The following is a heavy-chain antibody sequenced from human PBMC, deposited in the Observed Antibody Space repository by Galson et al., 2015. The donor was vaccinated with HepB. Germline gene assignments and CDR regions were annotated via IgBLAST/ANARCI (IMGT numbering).Heavy chain of an antibody. CDR3: ASIQRDHAFDI. D-gene: IGHD5-18*01. J-gene: IGHJ3*02. CDR2: INQSGST. Sequence: TLSLTCAVYGGSFSGYYWSWIRQPPGKGLEWLGEINQSGSTNYNPSLKSRVTISVDTPKNQFSLKLSSVTAADTAVYYCASIQRDHAFDIWGQGTMVTVSS. CDR1: GGSFSGYY. V-gene: IGHV4-34*01.